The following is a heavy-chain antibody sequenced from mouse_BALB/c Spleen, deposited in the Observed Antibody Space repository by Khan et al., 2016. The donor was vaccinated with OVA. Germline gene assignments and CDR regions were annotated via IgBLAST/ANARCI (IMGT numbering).Heavy chain of an antibody. Sequence: EVQLVESGPGLVKPSHSLSLICTVTGYSITSDYAWNWIRQFPGNKLEWMGFISYSGNTNYNPSLKSRISITRDTSKNQFFLHLNSMTTEDTATYYCARVYGGDFDYWGQGTTLTVSS. CDR2: ISYSGNT. CDR3: ARVYGGDFDY. V-gene: IGHV3-2*02. D-gene: IGHD1-1*01. J-gene: IGHJ2*01. CDR1: GYSITSDYA.